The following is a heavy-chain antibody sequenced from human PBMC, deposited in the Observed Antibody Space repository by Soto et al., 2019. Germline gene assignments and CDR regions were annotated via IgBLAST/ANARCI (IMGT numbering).Heavy chain of an antibody. V-gene: IGHV3-48*01. CDR3: ARGRPLDY. J-gene: IGHJ4*02. CDR2: ISSSSSTI. Sequence: GGSLRLSCAASGFTFSSYSMKWVRQAPGKGLEWLSYISSSSSTIYYADSVKDRFTISRDNAKNSLYLQMNSLGAEDTAVYYCARGRPLDYWGQGTLVTVSS. CDR1: GFTFSSYS.